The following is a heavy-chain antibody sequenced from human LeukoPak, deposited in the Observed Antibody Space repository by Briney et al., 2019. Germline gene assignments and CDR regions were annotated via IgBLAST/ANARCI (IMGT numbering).Heavy chain of an antibody. D-gene: IGHD3-9*01. CDR1: GYTFTSYD. CDR3: ATDSWLLQRSPYAFDI. J-gene: IGHJ3*02. Sequence: ASVKVSCKASGYTFTSYDINRVRQATGQGLEWMGWMNPNSGNTGYAQKFQGRVTMTRNTSISTAYMELSSLRSEDTAVYYCATDSWLLQRSPYAFDIWGQGTMVTVSS. CDR2: MNPNSGNT. V-gene: IGHV1-8*01.